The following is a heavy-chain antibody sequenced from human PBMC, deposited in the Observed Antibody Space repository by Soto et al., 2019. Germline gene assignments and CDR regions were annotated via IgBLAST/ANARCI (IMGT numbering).Heavy chain of an antibody. D-gene: IGHD2-8*01. CDR2: ISAYNGNT. Sequence: ASVKVSCKASGYTFTSYGISWVRQAPGQGLERMGWISAYNGNTNYAQKLQRRVTMTTDTSTSTAYMELRSLRSDDTAVSYCARRRFLMAPRDYWGQGTLVTGSS. CDR1: GYTFTSYG. CDR3: ARRRFLMAPRDY. J-gene: IGHJ4*02. V-gene: IGHV1-18*01.